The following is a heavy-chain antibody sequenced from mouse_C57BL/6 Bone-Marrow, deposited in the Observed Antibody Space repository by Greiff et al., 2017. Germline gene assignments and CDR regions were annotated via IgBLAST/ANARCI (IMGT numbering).Heavy chain of an antibody. J-gene: IGHJ1*03. CDR1: GYTFTSYW. D-gene: IGHD1-1*01. CDR3: ARGGGSSRWYFDV. Sequence: VQLQQPGAELVRPGSSVKLSCKASGYTFTSYWMHWVKQRPIQGLEWIGNIDPSDSETHYNQKFKDKATLTVDKSSSTAYMQLSSLTSEDSAVYYCARGGGSSRWYFDVWGTGTTVTVSS. CDR2: IDPSDSET. V-gene: IGHV1-52*01.